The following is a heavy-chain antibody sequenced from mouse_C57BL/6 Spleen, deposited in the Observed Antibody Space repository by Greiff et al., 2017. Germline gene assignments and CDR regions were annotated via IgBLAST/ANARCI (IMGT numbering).Heavy chain of an antibody. D-gene: IGHD3-2*02. CDR3: ARQLRSYYFDY. CDR2: IYPGDGDT. CDR1: GYAFSSSW. V-gene: IGHV1-82*01. J-gene: IGHJ2*01. Sequence: QVQLKESGPELVKPGASVKISCKASGYAFSSSWMNWVKQRPGKGLEWIGRIYPGDGDTNYNGKFKGKDTLTADKSSSTAYMQLSSLTSEDSAVYFCARQLRSYYFDYWGQGTTLTVSS.